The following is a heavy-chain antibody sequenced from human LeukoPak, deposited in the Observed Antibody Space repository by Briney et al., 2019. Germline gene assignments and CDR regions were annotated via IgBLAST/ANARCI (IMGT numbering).Heavy chain of an antibody. CDR1: GGSISSSSYY. CDR3: ARLYITGTNYYYYYMDV. J-gene: IGHJ6*03. D-gene: IGHD1-7*01. Sequence: SSETLSLTCTVSGGSISSSSYYWGWIRQPPGKGLEWIGSIYYSGSTYYNPSLKSRVTISVDTSKNQFSLKLSSVTAADTAEYYCARLYITGTNYYYYYMDVWGKGTTVTVSS. CDR2: IYYSGST. V-gene: IGHV4-39*07.